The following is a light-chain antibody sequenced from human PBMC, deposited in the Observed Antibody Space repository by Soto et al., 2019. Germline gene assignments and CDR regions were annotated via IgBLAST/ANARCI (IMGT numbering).Light chain of an antibody. Sequence: QSVLTQPASVSGSPGQSITISCTGTSSDVGNYNLVSWYQQHPGKAPKLMIYEVSKRPSGISNRFSGSKSGNTASLTISGLQAEDEADYYCCSYAGSDTGVFGGGTKLTVL. CDR1: SSDVGNYNL. CDR3: CSYAGSDTGV. J-gene: IGLJ3*02. V-gene: IGLV2-23*02. CDR2: EVS.